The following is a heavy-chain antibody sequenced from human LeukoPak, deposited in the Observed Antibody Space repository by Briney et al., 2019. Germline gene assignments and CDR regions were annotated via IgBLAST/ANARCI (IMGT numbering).Heavy chain of an antibody. CDR3: AKDVGSSSGL. CDR2: ISGSGGST. V-gene: IGHV3-23*01. D-gene: IGHD6-6*01. Sequence: RGSLRLSCAASGFTFSSYAMSWVRQAPGKGLEWVSAISGSGGSTYYADSVKGRFTISRDNSKNKLYLQMNSLRGEDTAVYYCAKDVGSSSGLWGQGTLVTVSS. J-gene: IGHJ4*02. CDR1: GFTFSSYA.